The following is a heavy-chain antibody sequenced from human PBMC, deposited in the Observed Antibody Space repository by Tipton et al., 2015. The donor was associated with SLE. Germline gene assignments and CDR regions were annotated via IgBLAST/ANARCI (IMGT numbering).Heavy chain of an antibody. J-gene: IGHJ5*02. CDR2: VHYSGST. Sequence: TLSLTCTVSGGSIGSFYWTWIRQSPEKGLEWIAYVHYSGSTSYNPSLKSRVTISVDTSKNQFSLKLSSVTAADTAVYYCARGWWFDPWGQGTLVTVSS. CDR1: GGSIGSFY. V-gene: IGHV4-59*13. D-gene: IGHD6-19*01. CDR3: ARGWWFDP.